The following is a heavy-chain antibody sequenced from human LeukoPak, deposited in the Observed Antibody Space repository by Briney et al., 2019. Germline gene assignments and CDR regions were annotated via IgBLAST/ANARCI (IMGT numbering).Heavy chain of an antibody. V-gene: IGHV3-30*01. CDR3: ARNKAIF. J-gene: IGHJ4*02. CDR1: GFTFSSYA. D-gene: IGHD1/OR15-1a*01. CDR2: ISYDGSNK. Sequence: GSLRLSCAASGFTFSSYAMHWVRQAPGKGLEWVAVISYDGSNKYYADSVKGRFTISRDNSKNTLYLQMNSLRAEDTAVYYCARNKAIFWGQGTLVNVSS.